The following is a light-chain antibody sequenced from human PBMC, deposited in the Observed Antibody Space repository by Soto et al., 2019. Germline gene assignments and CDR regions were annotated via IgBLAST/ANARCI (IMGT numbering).Light chain of an antibody. CDR2: DVN. J-gene: IGLJ1*01. V-gene: IGLV2-14*01. CDR3: SSYTGSSTFV. Sequence: QSVLTQPASVSGSPEQSITISCTGTSSDVGGYDYVSWYQQLPGKAPKLLIYDVNNRPSGVSNRFSGSKSGNTASLTISGLQAEDEADYYCSSYTGSSTFVFGTGTKVTVL. CDR1: SSDVGGYDY.